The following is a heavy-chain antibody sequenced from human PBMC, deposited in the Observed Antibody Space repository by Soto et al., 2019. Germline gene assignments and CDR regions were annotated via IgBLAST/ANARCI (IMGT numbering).Heavy chain of an antibody. Sequence: QVQLQESGPGLVKPSETLSLTCTVSGGSISSYCWSWIRQPPGKGLEWIGYIYYSGSTNYNPSLTVRSTAAVVTSNNQCSLKLSSVTAADTAVYYCARRWGSYFDYWGQGTLVTVSS. J-gene: IGHJ4*02. V-gene: IGHV4-59*01. CDR3: ARRWGSYFDY. CDR1: GGSISSYC. CDR2: IYYSGST. D-gene: IGHD7-27*01.